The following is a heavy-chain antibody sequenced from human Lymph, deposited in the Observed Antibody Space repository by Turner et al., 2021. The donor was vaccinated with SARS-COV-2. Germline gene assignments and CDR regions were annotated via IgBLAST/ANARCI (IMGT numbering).Heavy chain of an antibody. J-gene: IGHJ4*02. D-gene: IGHD1-26*01. CDR3: ARMGSSSWYFDY. V-gene: IGHV3-7*01. Sequence: EVQLVESGGGLVQPAGSLRPSCAASRFTFSYYWMSWVRQAPGKGQEWVANIKEDGSEKYYVDSVKGGFTISRDNAKTSLFLQMNSLRAEDTAVYYCARMGSSSWYFDYWGQGTLVTVSS. CDR2: IKEDGSEK. CDR1: RFTFSYYW.